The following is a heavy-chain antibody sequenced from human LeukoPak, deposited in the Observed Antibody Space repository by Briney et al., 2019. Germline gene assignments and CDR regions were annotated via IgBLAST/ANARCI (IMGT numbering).Heavy chain of an antibody. CDR1: GGSISISGYY. D-gene: IGHD6-6*01. Sequence: PSETLSLTCTVSGGSISISGYYWAWIRQPPGKGLEWIGYIYYSGSTNYNPSLKSRVTISVDTSKNQFSLKLSSVTAADTAVHYCVGIEYTSSYFYYMDVWGKGTTVTVSS. CDR3: VGIEYTSSYFYYMDV. J-gene: IGHJ6*03. CDR2: IYYSGST. V-gene: IGHV4-61*05.